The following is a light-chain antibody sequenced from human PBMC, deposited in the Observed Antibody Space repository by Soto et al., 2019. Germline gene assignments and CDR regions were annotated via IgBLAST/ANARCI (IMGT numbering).Light chain of an antibody. CDR2: DAS. J-gene: IGKJ5*01. V-gene: IGKV3-11*01. CDR3: QQSYAWPPIT. Sequence: EIVLTQSPATLSLSPGERATLSCRASRSVRSYLAWYQQKPGQAPRLLIYDASNMAAGIPARFSGSGSETDFTLTISNLEPEDFAVYYCQQSYAWPPITFGQGTRLEIK. CDR1: RSVRSY.